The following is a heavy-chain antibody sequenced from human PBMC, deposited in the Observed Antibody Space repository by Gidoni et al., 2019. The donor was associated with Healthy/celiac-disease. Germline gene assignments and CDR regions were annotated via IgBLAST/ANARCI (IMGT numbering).Heavy chain of an antibody. J-gene: IGHJ4*02. Sequence: EVQRLESGEGRVQAGGSVGLSGAAAGCAFSSYAMGWVRPAPGKGLEWVSAIRGIGGSPYYADSVKGRFTISRDNSKTSLYLQMTSLRAEDTAVYYCAKVMDTAMGFGFDYWGQGTLVTVSS. CDR3: AKVMDTAMGFGFDY. D-gene: IGHD5-18*01. CDR2: IRGIGGSP. V-gene: IGHV3-23*01. CDR1: GCAFSSYA.